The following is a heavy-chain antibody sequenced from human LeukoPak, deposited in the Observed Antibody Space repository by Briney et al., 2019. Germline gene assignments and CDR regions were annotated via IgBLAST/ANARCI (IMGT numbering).Heavy chain of an antibody. Sequence: ASVKDSCKASGYTFTSYYMHWVRQAPGQGREWMGIINPSDGSTTYAQRFQGRVTLTRDTSTSTVYMELSSLRSEDTAVYYCARHQGAGEYPFDYWGQGTLVTVSS. J-gene: IGHJ4*02. CDR1: GYTFTSYY. D-gene: IGHD2/OR15-2a*01. V-gene: IGHV1-46*01. CDR3: ARHQGAGEYPFDY. CDR2: INPSDGST.